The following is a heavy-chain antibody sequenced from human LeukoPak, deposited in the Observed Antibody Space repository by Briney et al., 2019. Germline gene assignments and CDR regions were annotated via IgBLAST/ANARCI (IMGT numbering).Heavy chain of an antibody. J-gene: IGHJ4*02. CDR2: SRNKANSYTT. CDR3: ATSVVPATPFDY. Sequence: GGSLRLSCAASGFTFSDRYMDWVCQAPGKGLEWVGRSRNKANSYTTEYAASVEGRFTISRDDSKNSMFLHMNSLKSEDTAMYYCATSVVPATPFDYWGQETLVTVSS. D-gene: IGHD2-21*02. V-gene: IGHV3-72*01. CDR1: GFTFSDRY.